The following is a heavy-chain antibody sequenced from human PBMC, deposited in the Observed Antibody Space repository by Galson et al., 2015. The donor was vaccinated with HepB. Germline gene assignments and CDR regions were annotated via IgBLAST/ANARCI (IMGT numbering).Heavy chain of an antibody. CDR3: TTVKTGTPNAPGGY. Sequence: SLRLSCAASGFALSDAWMSWVRQTPGKGLEWVGRLKRITDGGTSDYAAPVKGRFAISRDDSKNTVYLQMNSLKTEDTAIYYCTTVKTGTPNAPGGYWGQGTLVTVSS. D-gene: IGHD1-7*01. CDR2: LKRITDGGTS. V-gene: IGHV3-15*01. J-gene: IGHJ4*02. CDR1: GFALSDAW.